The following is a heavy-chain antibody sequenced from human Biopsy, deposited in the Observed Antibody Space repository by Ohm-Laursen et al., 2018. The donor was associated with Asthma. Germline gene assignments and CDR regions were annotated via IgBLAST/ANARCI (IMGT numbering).Heavy chain of an antibody. CDR3: AKRRGYSDLTDFDH. Sequence: SLRLSCAASGFVFRSHAMHRVRQAPGKGLEWVAVVSYDGGVAHYADSMKGRFTISRDNAKSTLYLQMNRLRTDDTAVYFCAKRRGYSDLTDFDHWGQGTLATVSS. V-gene: IGHV3-30*18. D-gene: IGHD3-3*01. CDR1: GFVFRSHA. CDR2: VSYDGGVA. J-gene: IGHJ4*02.